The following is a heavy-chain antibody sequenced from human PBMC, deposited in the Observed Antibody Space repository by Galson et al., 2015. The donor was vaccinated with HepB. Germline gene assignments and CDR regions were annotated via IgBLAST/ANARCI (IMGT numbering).Heavy chain of an antibody. J-gene: IGHJ4*02. D-gene: IGHD1-1*01. Sequence: SLRLSCAASGFTFNNYYMSWIRQAPGKGPEWVSYISHTAGYTNYADSVKGRFTISRDNAKNSLYLQMNSLRAEDTAVYYCARDRKTGLNQRGTVDYWGQGTLVTGSS. CDR2: ISHTAGYT. CDR3: ARDRKTGLNQRGTVDY. V-gene: IGHV3-11*06. CDR1: GFTFNNYY.